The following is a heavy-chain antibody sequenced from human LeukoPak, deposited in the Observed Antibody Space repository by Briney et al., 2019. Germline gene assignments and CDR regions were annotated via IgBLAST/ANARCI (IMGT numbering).Heavy chain of an antibody. CDR3: ARDDPRGSGSLE. Sequence: GASVTVSCTASGYTFTSYDINWVRQATGQGLEWMGWMNPNSGNTGYAQKFQGRVTMTRNTSISTAYMELSSLRSEDTAVYYCARDDPRGSGSLEWGQGTLVTVSS. CDR1: GYTFTSYD. J-gene: IGHJ4*02. D-gene: IGHD3-10*01. CDR2: MNPNSGNT. V-gene: IGHV1-8*01.